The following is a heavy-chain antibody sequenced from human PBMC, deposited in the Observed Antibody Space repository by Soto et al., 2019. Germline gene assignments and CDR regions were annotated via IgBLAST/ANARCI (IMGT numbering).Heavy chain of an antibody. D-gene: IGHD2-15*01. J-gene: IGHJ6*03. V-gene: IGHV3-73*01. CDR1: GFTFSGSA. CDR2: IRSKANSYAT. Sequence: EVQLVESGGGLVQPGGSLKLSCAASGFTFSGSAMHWVRQASGKGLEWVGRIRSKANSYATAYAASVKGRFTISRDDSKTTAYLQMNSLKTEDTAVYYCTRTYCSGGSCYSSYYYYMDVWGKGTTVTVSS. CDR3: TRTYCSGGSCYSSYYYYMDV.